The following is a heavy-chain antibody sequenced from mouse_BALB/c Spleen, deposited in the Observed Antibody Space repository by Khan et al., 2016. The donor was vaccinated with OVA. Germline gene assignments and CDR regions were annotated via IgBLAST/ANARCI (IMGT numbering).Heavy chain of an antibody. D-gene: IGHD2-4*01. V-gene: IGHV1S56*01. Sequence: QVQLKQSGPELVKPGASVRISCKASDYTFTTYYIHWVRQRPGQGLEWIGWIHPGSLNTKYNEKFKGKATLTADKSSSTVYMQLSSLTSGDSAVYFCARDDYFVGDAMDYWGQGTSVTVSS. CDR2: IHPGSLNT. J-gene: IGHJ4*01. CDR1: DYTFTTYY. CDR3: ARDDYFVGDAMDY.